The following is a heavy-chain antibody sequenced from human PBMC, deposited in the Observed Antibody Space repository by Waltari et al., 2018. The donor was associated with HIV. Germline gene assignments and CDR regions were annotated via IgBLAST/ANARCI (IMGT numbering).Heavy chain of an antibody. V-gene: IGHV1-2*05. CDR1: GNPFTGYY. J-gene: IGHJ6*02. CDR2: INHNSGDT. CDR3: ARVRGGGMDV. D-gene: IGHD5-12*01. Sequence: QEHLVQSGAEVKKPGASVKASCTASGNPFTGYYIHWVRQAPGQGLEWVGRINHNSGDTHYAQKFQGRVTMTRDTSISTGYMELHSLTSDDTGVYFCARVRGGGMDVWGQGTTVTVSS.